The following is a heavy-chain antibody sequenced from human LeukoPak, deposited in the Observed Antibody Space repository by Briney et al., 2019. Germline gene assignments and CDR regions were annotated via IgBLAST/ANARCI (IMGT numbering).Heavy chain of an antibody. CDR2: ISSSSSYI. Sequence: PGGSLRLSCAASGFTFSSYSMNWVRQAPGKGLEWVSSISSSSSYIYYADSVKGRFTISRDNAKNSLYLQMNSLRAEDTAVYYCARGPFTIFGVVITRYYYMDVWGKGTTVTVS. D-gene: IGHD3-3*01. J-gene: IGHJ6*03. CDR3: ARGPFTIFGVVITRYYYMDV. V-gene: IGHV3-21*01. CDR1: GFTFSSYS.